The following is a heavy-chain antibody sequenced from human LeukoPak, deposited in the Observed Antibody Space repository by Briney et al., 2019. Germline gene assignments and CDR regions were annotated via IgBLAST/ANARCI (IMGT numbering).Heavy chain of an antibody. CDR2: IIPIFGTA. D-gene: IGHD3-22*01. CDR3: ARVGHYYDSSRLDV. CDR1: GGTFSSYA. Sequence: ASVKVSCKASGGTFSSYAIRWVRQAPGQGLEWMGGIIPIFGTANYAQKFQGRVTITADESTSTAYMELSSLRSEDTAVYYCARVGHYYDSSRLDVWGQGTTVTVSS. J-gene: IGHJ6*02. V-gene: IGHV1-69*13.